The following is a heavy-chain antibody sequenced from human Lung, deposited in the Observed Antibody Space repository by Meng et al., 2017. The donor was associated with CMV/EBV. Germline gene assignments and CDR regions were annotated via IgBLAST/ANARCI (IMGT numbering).Heavy chain of an antibody. V-gene: IGHV1-8*01. CDR3: ARGQVQCSTINCHDYRFSGMDV. D-gene: IGHD2/OR15-2a*01. Sequence: ASXXVSXKASGYTFSYYDIIWVRQASGQGLEWVGWMNPNRGNPAYAQKFQGRVTMTRDTSTSIAYMELSSLRSGDTAVYYCARGQVQCSTINCHDYRFSGMDVXGQGTTVTVSS. CDR1: GYTFSYYD. J-gene: IGHJ6*02. CDR2: MNPNRGNP.